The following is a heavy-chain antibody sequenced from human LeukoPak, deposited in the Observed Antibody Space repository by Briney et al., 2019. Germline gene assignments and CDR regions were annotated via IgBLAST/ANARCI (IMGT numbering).Heavy chain of an antibody. J-gene: IGHJ6*02. V-gene: IGHV1-18*01. Sequence: GASVTVSCKASGYTFTSYGISWVRQAPGQGLEWMGWISAYNGNTNYAQKLQGRVTITADKSTSTAYMELSSLRSEDTAVYYCARNLEGYSSSWTDYYYYGMDVWGQGTTVTVSS. CDR3: ARNLEGYSSSWTDYYYYGMDV. CDR2: ISAYNGNT. CDR1: GYTFTSYG. D-gene: IGHD6-13*01.